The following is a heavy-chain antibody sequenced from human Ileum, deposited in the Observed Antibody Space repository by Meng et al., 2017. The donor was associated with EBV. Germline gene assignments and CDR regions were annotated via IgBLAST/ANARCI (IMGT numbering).Heavy chain of an antibody. CDR2: TSHSGST. Sequence: QVQLQGPGPGRVKPSETPSLTCAFSGGSISRSDWWSWVRQPPGKGLEWIGETSHSGSTNYSPSLKSRVTISLDKSKNQLSLKLNSVTAADTAVYYCASSDYYRSDYWGQGTLVTVSS. CDR3: ASSDYYRSDY. D-gene: IGHD3-22*01. CDR1: GGSISRSDW. J-gene: IGHJ4*02. V-gene: IGHV4-4*02.